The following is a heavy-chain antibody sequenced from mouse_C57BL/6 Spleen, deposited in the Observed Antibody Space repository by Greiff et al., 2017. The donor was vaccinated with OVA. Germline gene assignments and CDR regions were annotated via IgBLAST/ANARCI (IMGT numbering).Heavy chain of an antibody. Sequence: LVESGAELVRPGASVKLSCKASGYTFTDYYINWVKQRPGQGLEWIARIYPGSGNTYYNEKFKGKATLTAEKSSNTAYIQLSSLTSEDSAVYFCARSGLWSYWYFDVWGTGTTVTVSS. CDR3: ARSGLWSYWYFDV. CDR1: GYTFTDYY. D-gene: IGHD1-1*02. CDR2: IYPGSGNT. J-gene: IGHJ1*03. V-gene: IGHV1-76*01.